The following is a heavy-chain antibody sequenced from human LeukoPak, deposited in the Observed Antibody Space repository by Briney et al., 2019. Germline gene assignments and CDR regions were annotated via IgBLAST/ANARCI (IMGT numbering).Heavy chain of an antibody. CDR2: ISSSGSTI. CDR3: ARGIAVAGTIDY. V-gene: IGHV3-48*03. D-gene: IGHD6-19*01. CDR1: GFTFSSYE. J-gene: IGHJ4*02. Sequence: GGSLRLSCAASGFTFSSYEMNWVRQAPGKGLEWVSYISSSGSTIYSADSVKGRFTISRDNAKNSLYLQMNSLRAEDTAVYYCARGIAVAGTIDYWGQGTLVTVSS.